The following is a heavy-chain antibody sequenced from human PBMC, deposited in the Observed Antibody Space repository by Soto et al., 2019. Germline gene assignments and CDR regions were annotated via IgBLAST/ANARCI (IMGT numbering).Heavy chain of an antibody. V-gene: IGHV3-66*01. Sequence: GGSLRLSCAASGFTVSSNYMSWVRQAPGKGLEWVSVIYSGGSTYYADSVKGRFTISRDNSKNTLYLQMNSLRAEDTAVYYCARDLQGRGYDSWGMRGYYYYYMDVWGKGTTVTVSS. CDR1: GFTVSSNY. D-gene: IGHD5-12*01. CDR3: ARDLQGRGYDSWGMRGYYYYYMDV. J-gene: IGHJ6*03. CDR2: IYSGGST.